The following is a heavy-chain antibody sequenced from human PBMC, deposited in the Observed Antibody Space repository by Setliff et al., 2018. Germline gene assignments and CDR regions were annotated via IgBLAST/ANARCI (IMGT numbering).Heavy chain of an antibody. V-gene: IGHV1-69*06. D-gene: IGHD3-22*01. CDR2: IIPIFGTA. J-gene: IGHJ5*02. CDR3: ARAPSSTVINWFDP. CDR1: GATFSSYA. Sequence: ASVKVSCKASGATFSSYAISWVRQAPGQGLEWMGRIIPIFGTANYAQKLQGRVTITADKSTGTAYMELSSLRSEDTAVYYCARAPSSTVINWFDPWGQGTLVTVSS.